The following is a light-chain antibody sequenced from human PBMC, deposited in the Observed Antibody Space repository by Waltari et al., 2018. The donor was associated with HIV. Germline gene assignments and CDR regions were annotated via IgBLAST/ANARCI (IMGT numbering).Light chain of an antibody. Sequence: QSALTQPASVSGSPGQSITISCTGTSSDVGSYNLVSWYQQHPGKAPKLIIYEGSKRPSGVSNRFSGSKSGNTASLTISWLQAEDEADYYCCSYAGSSWVFGGGTKLTVL. CDR3: CSYAGSSWV. CDR1: SSDVGSYNL. V-gene: IGLV2-23*01. J-gene: IGLJ3*02. CDR2: EGS.